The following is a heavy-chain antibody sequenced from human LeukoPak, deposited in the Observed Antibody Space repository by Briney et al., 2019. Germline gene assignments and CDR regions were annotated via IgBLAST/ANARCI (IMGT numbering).Heavy chain of an antibody. V-gene: IGHV3-20*04. Sequence: PGGSLRLSCAASGFTFDDYGMSWVRQAPGKGLEWVSGINWNGGSTGYADSVKGRFTISRDNAKNSLYLQMNSLRAEDTALYYCARLGYCGSTSCYHYYYYYYMDVWGKGTTVTVSS. CDR3: ARLGYCGSTSCYHYYYYYYMDV. D-gene: IGHD2-2*01. J-gene: IGHJ6*03. CDR2: INWNGGST. CDR1: GFTFDDYG.